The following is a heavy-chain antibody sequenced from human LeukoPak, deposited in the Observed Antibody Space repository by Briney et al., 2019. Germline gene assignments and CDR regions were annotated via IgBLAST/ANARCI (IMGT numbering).Heavy chain of an antibody. V-gene: IGHV1-2*02. D-gene: IGHD6-13*01. CDR2: LSPNSGDT. CDR3: ARATDISSWYLAY. Sequence: ASVKVSCKASGYTFTGYYMHWVRQAPGQELEWMGWLSPNSGDTKFPQKFQGRVTMTRDTSISTAYMVLSRLRSDDTAVYYCARATDISSWYLAYWGQGTLVTVSS. J-gene: IGHJ4*02. CDR1: GYTFTGYY.